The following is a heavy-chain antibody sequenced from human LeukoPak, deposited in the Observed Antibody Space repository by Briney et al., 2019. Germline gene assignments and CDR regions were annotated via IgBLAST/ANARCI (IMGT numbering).Heavy chain of an antibody. J-gene: IGHJ4*02. CDR3: ARIGISSSSLGFNY. CDR2: IYYSGST. D-gene: IGHD6-6*01. Sequence: PSETLSLTCTVSGSSISSSSYYWGWIRQPPGKGLEWIGSIYYSGSTYYNPSLKSRVTISVDTSKNQFSLKLSSVTAADTAVYYCARIGISSSSLGFNYWGQGTLVTVSS. CDR1: GSSISSSSYY. V-gene: IGHV4-39*01.